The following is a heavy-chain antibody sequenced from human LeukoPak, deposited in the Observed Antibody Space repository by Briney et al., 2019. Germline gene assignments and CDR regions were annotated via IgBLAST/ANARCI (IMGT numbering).Heavy chain of an antibody. Sequence: PGGSLRLSCAASGFTFSSYGMPWVRQAPGKGLKWVAVIWCDGSNKYYADSVKGRFTISRDNSKNTLYLPMHSLRAEDTAIYYSARYRPPDGLRYFPSGFDPWGQGTLVTVSS. J-gene: IGHJ5*02. CDR2: IWCDGSNK. CDR3: ARYRPPDGLRYFPSGFDP. D-gene: IGHD3-9*01. V-gene: IGHV3-33*01. CDR1: GFTFSSYG.